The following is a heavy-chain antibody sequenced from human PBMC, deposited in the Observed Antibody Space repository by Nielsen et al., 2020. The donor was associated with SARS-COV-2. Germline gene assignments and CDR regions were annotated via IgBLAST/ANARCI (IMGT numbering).Heavy chain of an antibody. CDR2: MNPNSGNT. V-gene: IGHV1-8*01. CDR1: GYTFTSYD. J-gene: IGHJ6*02. Sequence: APVKVSCKASGYTFTSYDINWVRQATGQGLEWMGWMNPNSGNTGYAQKFQGRVTMTRDTSTRTVYMELRSLRSEDTAVYYCARDDTVTMYYYSYYGMDVWGQGTTVTVSS. CDR3: ARDDTVTMYYYSYYGMDV. D-gene: IGHD4-17*01.